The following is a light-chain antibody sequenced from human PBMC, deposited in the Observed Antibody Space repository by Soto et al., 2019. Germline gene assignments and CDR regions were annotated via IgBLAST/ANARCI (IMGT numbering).Light chain of an antibody. CDR2: DTS. J-gene: IGKJ4*01. CDR1: QSVGRN. V-gene: IGKV3-11*01. Sequence: EIVLTQSPATLSLSPGERATLSCRTSQSVGRNLAWYQQKPGQAPRLLMYDTSTRATGIPARFSGSGSGTDFTLTINTLEPEDFGVYYCQTRSNWPLTFGGGTKVEIK. CDR3: QTRSNWPLT.